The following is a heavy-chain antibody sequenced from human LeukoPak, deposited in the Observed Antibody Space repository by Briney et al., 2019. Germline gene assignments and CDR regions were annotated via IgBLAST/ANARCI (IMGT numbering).Heavy chain of an antibody. CDR2: INQDGSEK. J-gene: IGHJ4*02. Sequence: GGSLRLSCAASGFTFSNYWMTWVRQAPGKGLEWVANINQDGSEKYYVDSVKGRFTISRDNAKTSLYLQMSSLRAEDTAVYYCARRYFDYWGQGTLVTVSS. CDR3: ARRYFDY. V-gene: IGHV3-7*03. CDR1: GFTFSNYW.